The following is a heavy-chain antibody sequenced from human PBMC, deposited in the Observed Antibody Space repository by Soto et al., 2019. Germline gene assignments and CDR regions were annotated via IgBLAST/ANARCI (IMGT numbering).Heavy chain of an antibody. CDR1: GFTVSSNY. CDR3: ARDQYCSSTSCYDG. V-gene: IGHV3-66*01. CDR2: IYSGGST. D-gene: IGHD2-2*01. Sequence: EVQLVESGGGLVQPGGSLRLSCAASGFTVSSNYMSWVRQAPGKGLEWVSVIYSGGSTYYADSVKDRFTISRDNSKNTLYLQMNSLRAEDTAVYYCARDQYCSSTSCYDGWGQGTLVTVSS. J-gene: IGHJ4*01.